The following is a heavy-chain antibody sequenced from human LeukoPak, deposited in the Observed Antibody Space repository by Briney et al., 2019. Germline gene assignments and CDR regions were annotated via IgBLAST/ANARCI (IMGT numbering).Heavy chain of an antibody. J-gene: IGHJ4*02. V-gene: IGHV3-7*01. Sequence: GGSLRLSCAASGFTFSSYWMSWVRQAPGKGLEWVANIKQDGSEKYYVDSVKGRFTISRDNAKNSLYLQMNSLRAEDTAVYYRARMIGYDFWSGYYPYYFDYWGQGTLVTVSS. CDR2: IKQDGSEK. D-gene: IGHD3-3*01. CDR3: ARMIGYDFWSGYYPYYFDY. CDR1: GFTFSSYW.